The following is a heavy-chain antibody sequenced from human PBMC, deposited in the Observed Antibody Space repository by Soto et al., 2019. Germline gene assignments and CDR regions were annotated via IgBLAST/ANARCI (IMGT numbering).Heavy chain of an antibody. CDR3: ESREGYSAYDWRFDY. CDR2: ISSSSSYI. Sequence: GGSLRLSCAASGFTFSSYSMNWVRQAPGKGLEWVSSISSSSSYIYYADSVKGRFTISRDNAKNTLYLQMNRLRAEDTAVYYCESREGYSAYDWRFDYWGQGTLVTVSS. V-gene: IGHV3-21*01. J-gene: IGHJ4*02. D-gene: IGHD5-12*01. CDR1: GFTFSSYS.